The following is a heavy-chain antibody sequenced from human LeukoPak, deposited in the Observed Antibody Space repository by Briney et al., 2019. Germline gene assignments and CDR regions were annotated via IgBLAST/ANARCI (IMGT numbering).Heavy chain of an antibody. CDR3: ARERGYYGSGKDY. CDR2: ISSSSSYI. CDR1: GFTFSGYN. J-gene: IGHJ4*02. V-gene: IGHV3-21*01. Sequence: GGSLRLSCAASGFTFSGYNMNWVRQAPGKGLEWVSCISSSSSYIYYADSVKGRFTISRDNAKNSLYLQMNSLRAEDTAVYYCARERGYYGSGKDYWGQGTLVTVSS. D-gene: IGHD3-10*01.